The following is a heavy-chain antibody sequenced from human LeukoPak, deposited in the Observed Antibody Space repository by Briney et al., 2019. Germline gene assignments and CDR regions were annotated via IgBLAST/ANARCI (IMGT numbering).Heavy chain of an antibody. D-gene: IGHD3-16*01. CDR2: IRYDGTKK. V-gene: IGHV3-30*02. Sequence: GGSLRLSCVAAGFTFSDYGMHWVRQAPGKGLEWVAFIRYDGTKKYYADSVKGRFTISRDDSKNTVYLQMYSLRPEDTAVYYCAKAWGGSAYGFDYWGQGTLVTVFS. CDR1: GFTFSDYG. J-gene: IGHJ4*02. CDR3: AKAWGGSAYGFDY.